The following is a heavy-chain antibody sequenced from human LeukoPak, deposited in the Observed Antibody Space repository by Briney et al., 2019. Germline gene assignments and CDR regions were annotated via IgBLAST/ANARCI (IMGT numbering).Heavy chain of an antibody. Sequence: GGSLRLSCAASGFTFSSYGMHWVRLAPGKGLVWVSRITDDGSSTTYADSVKGRFTISRDNAKNTLYLQMNSLRAEDTAVYYCARSNGGNLDYWGQGTLVTVSS. CDR2: ITDDGSST. CDR1: GFTFSSYG. CDR3: ARSNGGNLDY. D-gene: IGHD4-23*01. J-gene: IGHJ4*02. V-gene: IGHV3-74*01.